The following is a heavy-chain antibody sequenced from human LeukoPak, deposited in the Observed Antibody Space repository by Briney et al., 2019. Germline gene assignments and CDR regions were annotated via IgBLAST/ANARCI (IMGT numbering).Heavy chain of an antibody. Sequence: SETLSLTCAVYGGSFSGYYWSWIRQPPGKGLEWIGEINHSGSTNYNPSLKSRVTISVDTSKNQFSLKLSSVTAADTAVYYCARGERYCYGSGSYDFRDYWGQGTLVTVSS. CDR1: GGSFSGYY. V-gene: IGHV4-34*01. J-gene: IGHJ4*02. D-gene: IGHD3-10*01. CDR2: INHSGST. CDR3: ARGERYCYGSGSYDFRDY.